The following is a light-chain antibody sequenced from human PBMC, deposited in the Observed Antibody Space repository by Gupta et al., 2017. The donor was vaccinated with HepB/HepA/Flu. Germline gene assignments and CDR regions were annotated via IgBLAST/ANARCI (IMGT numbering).Light chain of an antibody. CDR1: QSVSSN. CDR2: GAS. Sequence: EIVMTQSPAPLSVSPGERATLSCRASQSVSSNLAWYQQKPGQAPRLLIYGASTRATGIPARFSGSGSGTEFTLTISSLQSEDFAVYYCQQDNNWPSTFGQGTRLEIK. V-gene: IGKV3-15*01. CDR3: QQDNNWPST. J-gene: IGKJ5*01.